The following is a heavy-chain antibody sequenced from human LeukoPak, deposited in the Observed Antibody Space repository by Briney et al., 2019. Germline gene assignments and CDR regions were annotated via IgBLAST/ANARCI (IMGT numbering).Heavy chain of an antibody. V-gene: IGHV4-34*01. D-gene: IGHD6-19*01. J-gene: IGHJ3*02. CDR3: ARRTGIAVAGTPNWAFDI. Sequence: SETLSLTCGVYGGSFNDYYWSWIRQPPGRGLEWIGEIHHTGSTNYNPSLKGRVTISVDTSKNQFSLKLSSVTAADTAVYYCARRTGIAVAGTPNWAFDIWGQGTMVTVSS. CDR1: GGSFNDYY. CDR2: IHHTGST.